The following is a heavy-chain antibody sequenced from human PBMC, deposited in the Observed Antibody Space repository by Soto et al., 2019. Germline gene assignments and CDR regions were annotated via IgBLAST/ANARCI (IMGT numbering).Heavy chain of an antibody. V-gene: IGHV1-58*01. J-gene: IGHJ1*01. CDR1: GFTFTSSA. D-gene: IGHD1-1*01. Sequence: SVKVSCKASGFTFTSSAVQWVRQARGQRLEWIGWIVVGSGNTNYAQKFQERVTITRDMSTSTAYMEMSSLRSEDTAQYYCAKEGPYINGRATAGYGQNWGQGTLVTVCS. CDR3: AKEGPYINGRATAGYGQN. CDR2: IVVGSGNT.